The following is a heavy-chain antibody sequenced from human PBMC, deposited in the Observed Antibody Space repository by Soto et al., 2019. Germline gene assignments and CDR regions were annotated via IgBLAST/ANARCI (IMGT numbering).Heavy chain of an antibody. V-gene: IGHV3-30*18. D-gene: IGHD3-16*01. Sequence: GGSLRLSCATSGFTFSSFGMHWVRQAPGKGLEWVAVISYDGSNKYYADSVKGRFTTSRDNSKNTLYLQMNSLRAEDTAVYYCAKSWVYYYVGGRAGRAPGARGPW. J-gene: IGHJ5*02. CDR3: AKSWVYYYVGGRAGRAPGARGP. CDR2: ISYDGSNK. CDR1: GFTFSSFG.